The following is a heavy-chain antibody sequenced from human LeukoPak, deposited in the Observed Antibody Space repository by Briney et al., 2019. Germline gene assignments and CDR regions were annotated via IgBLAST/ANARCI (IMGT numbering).Heavy chain of an antibody. D-gene: IGHD1-26*01. CDR1: GYSISSGYY. CDR3: ARAGEQNARPYFDY. J-gene: IGHJ4*02. Sequence: SETLSLTCTVSGYSISSGYYWGWIRQPPGKGLEWIGSIYHSGSTYYNPSLKSRVTISVDTSKNQFSLKLSSVTAADTAVYYCARAGEQNARPYFDYWGQGTLVTVSS. CDR2: IYHSGST. V-gene: IGHV4-38-2*02.